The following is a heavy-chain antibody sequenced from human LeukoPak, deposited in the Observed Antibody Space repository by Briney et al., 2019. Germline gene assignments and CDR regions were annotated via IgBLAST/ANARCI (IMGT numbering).Heavy chain of an antibody. CDR1: EISFSSFH. J-gene: IGHJ6*02. CDR3: ARGPRDTATVAYYYYGMDI. Sequence: GGSLRLSCEVSEISFSSFHLNWVRQAPGKGLEWVSSISSRGSYIYYADPVKGRFTTSRDYTRNSMYLQMNSLRAEDTAVYYCARGPRDTATVAYYYYGMDIWGQGTTVTVS. V-gene: IGHV3-21*01. D-gene: IGHD5-18*01. CDR2: ISSRGSYI.